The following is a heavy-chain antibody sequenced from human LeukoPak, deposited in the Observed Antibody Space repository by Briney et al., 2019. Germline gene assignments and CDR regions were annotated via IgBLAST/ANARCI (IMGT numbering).Heavy chain of an antibody. V-gene: IGHV3-21*01. CDR2: ISSSSSYI. Sequence: PGGSLRLSCAASGFTFSSYSMNWVRQAPGKGLEWVSSISSSSSYIYYADSVKGRFTISRDNAKNSLYLQMSSLRAEDTAVYYCARGPRYCSSTSCPPSYGMDVWGQGTTVTVSS. D-gene: IGHD2-2*01. J-gene: IGHJ6*02. CDR1: GFTFSSYS. CDR3: ARGPRYCSSTSCPPSYGMDV.